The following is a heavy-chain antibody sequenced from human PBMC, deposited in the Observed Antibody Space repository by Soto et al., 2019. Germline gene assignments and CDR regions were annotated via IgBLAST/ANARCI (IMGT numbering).Heavy chain of an antibody. CDR1: GYSFTTYW. V-gene: IGHV5-51*01. Sequence: GESLKISCQGSGYSFTTYWIVWVRQMPGKGLECMGVIYPDDSDTIYSPSFQGQVTISADKSISTAYLQWSSLKASDTAMYYCARXGADYYCDGTGYYQLDSWGQGTLVTVSS. J-gene: IGHJ4*02. CDR2: IYPDDSDT. D-gene: IGHD3-22*01. CDR3: ARXGADYYCDGTGYYQLDS.